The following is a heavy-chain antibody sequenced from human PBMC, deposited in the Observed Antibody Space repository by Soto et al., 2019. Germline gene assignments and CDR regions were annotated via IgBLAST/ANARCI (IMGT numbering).Heavy chain of an antibody. CDR3: ARSPYFDILTGYRYHYNGMDV. D-gene: IGHD3-9*01. CDR2: IHYSGST. CDR1: GVSISSYY. J-gene: IGHJ6*02. V-gene: IGHV4-59*01. Sequence: SETLSLTCTVSGVSISSYYWSWIRQSPGKGLEWIGYIHYSGSTNYNPSLKSRVTISVDTSKNQFSLKLSSVTAADTAVYYCARSPYFDILTGYRYHYNGMDVWGQGTTVT.